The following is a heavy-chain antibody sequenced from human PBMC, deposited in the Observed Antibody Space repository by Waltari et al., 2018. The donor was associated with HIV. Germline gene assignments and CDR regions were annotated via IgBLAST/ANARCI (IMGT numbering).Heavy chain of an antibody. J-gene: IGHJ4*02. CDR3: VRDDPGYGPIDY. D-gene: IGHD3-10*01. CDR2: IRRGNNEK. V-gene: IGHV3-21*04. Sequence: DVYLVESGGGVVATGGSIRLTCEASGFEFRHYSLNRGRQSPMRGLEWVASIRRGNNEKNYLDSVRGRFVISRDNSESSVYPQMDSLREEDTATYFCVRDDPGYGPIDYWGQGTLVTV. CDR1: GFEFRHYS.